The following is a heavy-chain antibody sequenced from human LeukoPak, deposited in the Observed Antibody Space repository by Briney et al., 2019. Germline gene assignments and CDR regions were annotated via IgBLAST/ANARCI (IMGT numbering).Heavy chain of an antibody. Sequence: PSETLSLTCTVSGGSISSYYWSWIRQPPGKGLEWIGYIHYTGITKYNPSLKSGVTISLDTSKNQFSLKLSSVTAADTAVYYCARRYYYDTSSYRSYWYFDLWGRGTLVTVSS. CDR1: GGSISSYY. V-gene: IGHV4-59*08. J-gene: IGHJ2*01. D-gene: IGHD3-22*01. CDR3: ARRYYYDTSSYRSYWYFDL. CDR2: IHYTGIT.